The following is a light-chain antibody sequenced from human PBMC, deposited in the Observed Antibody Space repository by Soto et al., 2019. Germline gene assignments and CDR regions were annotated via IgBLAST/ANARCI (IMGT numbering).Light chain of an antibody. CDR2: SAS. V-gene: IGKV3-20*01. CDR1: HTINKYY. CDR3: QQYDTSPPMYT. J-gene: IGKJ2*01. Sequence: EIVLTHSPGTLSLSASERATQSGRASHTINKYYFAWYQQKPGQAPRPLMYSASSRATGIPDRFSGSGSGTDFTLTISRLEPDDVAVYYCQQYDTSPPMYTFGQGTKVDIK.